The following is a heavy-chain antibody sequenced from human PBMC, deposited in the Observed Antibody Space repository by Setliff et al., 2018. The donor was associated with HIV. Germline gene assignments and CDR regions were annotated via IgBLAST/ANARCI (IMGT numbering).Heavy chain of an antibody. D-gene: IGHD6-6*01. V-gene: IGHV1-18*01. CDR2: ISAFNGNT. Sequence: GASVKVSCKASGYTFTSYGISWVRQAPGQGLEWMGWISAFNGNTNYAQKLRGRVTMTTDTSTSTAYMELRSLRSDDTAVYYCARGRISVEAAPLGWFDPWGQGTLVTVSS. CDR3: ARGRISVEAAPLGWFDP. CDR1: GYTFTSYG. J-gene: IGHJ5*02.